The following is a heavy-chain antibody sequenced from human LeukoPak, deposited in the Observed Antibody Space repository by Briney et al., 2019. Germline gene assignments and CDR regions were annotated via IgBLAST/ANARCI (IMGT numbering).Heavy chain of an antibody. CDR2: IYSSGST. D-gene: IGHD1-7*01. V-gene: IGHV4-4*07. Sequence: SETLSLTCTVSGGSISNYYWSWIRQPAGEGLEWIGRIYSSGSTNYNPSLKSRVTMSVDTSKNQFSLKLSSVTAADTAVYYCARGSRITGTKKSWSIDYWGQGTLVTVSS. CDR1: GGSISNYY. CDR3: ARGSRITGTKKSWSIDY. J-gene: IGHJ4*02.